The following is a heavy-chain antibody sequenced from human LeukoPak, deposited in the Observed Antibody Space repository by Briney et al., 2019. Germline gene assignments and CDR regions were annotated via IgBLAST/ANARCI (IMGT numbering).Heavy chain of an antibody. CDR1: GGTFSSYA. Sequence: GASVKVSCKASGGTFSSYAISWVRQAPGQGLEWMGRTIPILGIANYAQKFQGRVTITADKSTSTAYMELSSLRSEDTAVYYCARDHTYCGGDCYNPDAFDIWGQGTMVTVSS. V-gene: IGHV1-69*04. D-gene: IGHD2-21*02. CDR3: ARDHTYCGGDCYNPDAFDI. CDR2: TIPILGIA. J-gene: IGHJ3*02.